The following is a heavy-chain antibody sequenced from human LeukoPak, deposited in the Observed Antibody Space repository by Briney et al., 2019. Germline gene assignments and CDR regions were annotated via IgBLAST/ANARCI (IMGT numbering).Heavy chain of an antibody. J-gene: IGHJ4*02. CDR1: GFTFSSYG. D-gene: IGHD2-15*01. CDR3: AKDKATVAAKGPFDY. Sequence: GGSLRLSCAASGFTFSSYGMNWVRQAPGKGLEWVSAISGSGFSTYYADSVKGRFTISRDNSKNTLYLQMNSLRAEDTAVYYCAKDKATVAAKGPFDYWGQGTLVTVSS. CDR2: ISGSGFST. V-gene: IGHV3-23*01.